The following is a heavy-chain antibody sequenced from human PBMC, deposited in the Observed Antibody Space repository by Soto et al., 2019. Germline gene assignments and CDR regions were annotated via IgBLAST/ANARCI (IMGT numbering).Heavy chain of an antibody. CDR2: ISSGGNST. Sequence: GGSLRLSCAASGFTFSSHWMHWVRQAPGKGLMWVSRISSGGNSTNYAESVKGRFTISRDNSKNTMYLQMNSLRAEDTAVYYCAKDRPTTSSSKMDVWGKGTTVTVSS. D-gene: IGHD6-6*01. J-gene: IGHJ6*04. V-gene: IGHV3-74*01. CDR1: GFTFSSHW. CDR3: AKDRPTTSSSKMDV.